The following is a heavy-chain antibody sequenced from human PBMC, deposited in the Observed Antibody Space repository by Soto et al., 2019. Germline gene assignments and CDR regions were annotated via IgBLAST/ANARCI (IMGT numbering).Heavy chain of an antibody. D-gene: IGHD5-12*01. CDR2: IRGRAYGGTS. V-gene: IGHV3-49*03. CDR3: SRGGYSYETMPYYFDY. J-gene: IGHJ4*02. Sequence: GGSLRLSCSGSGFTFGGFALSWFRHAPGKGLEWLGFIRGRAYGGTSEYAAPVGDRFTFSRDDSKSVAYLQVYSLKAEDTAVYYCSRGGYSYETMPYYFDYWGQGTPVTVSS. CDR1: GFTFGGFA.